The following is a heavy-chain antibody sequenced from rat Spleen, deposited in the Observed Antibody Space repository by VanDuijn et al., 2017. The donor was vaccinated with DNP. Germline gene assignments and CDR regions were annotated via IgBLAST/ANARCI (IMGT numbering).Heavy chain of an antibody. J-gene: IGHJ3*01. V-gene: IGHV5-20*01. Sequence: EVQLVESGGGLVRPGRSLKLSCSASGFTFSDYYMAWVRQTPSKGLEWVASINYDGSSTYYRDSVKGRFTISRDNAKSSLYLQMDSLRPEDTATYYCATGVYGGYEDWFANWGQGTLVTVSS. CDR3: ATGVYGGYEDWFAN. CDR2: INYDGSST. D-gene: IGHD1-11*01. CDR1: GFTFSDYY.